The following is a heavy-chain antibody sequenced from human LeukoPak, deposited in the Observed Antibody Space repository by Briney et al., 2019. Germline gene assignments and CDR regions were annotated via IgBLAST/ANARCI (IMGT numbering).Heavy chain of an antibody. J-gene: IGHJ4*02. CDR2: IDTKGSRT. Sequence: GGSLRLSCAASGFTLGNCAMTWVRQAPGKGLEWVSGIDTKGSRTYYADSVKGRFTISRDNSKNTLFLQMNSLRAEDTAVYYCAKEVVATIPPLWGQGTLVTVSS. CDR1: GFTLGNCA. D-gene: IGHD5-12*01. CDR3: AKEVVATIPPL. V-gene: IGHV3-23*01.